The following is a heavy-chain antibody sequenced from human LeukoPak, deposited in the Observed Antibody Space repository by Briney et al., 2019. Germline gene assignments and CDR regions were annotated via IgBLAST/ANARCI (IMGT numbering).Heavy chain of an antibody. Sequence: GGSLRLSCAASGFTFSSYGMHWVRQAPGKGLEWVAVISYDGSNKYYADSVKGRFTISRDNSKNTLYLQMNSLRAEDTAVYYCAKDQSSWPLRYWGQGTLVTVSS. J-gene: IGHJ4*02. CDR2: ISYDGSNK. CDR3: AKDQSSWPLRY. CDR1: GFTFSSYG. V-gene: IGHV3-30*18. D-gene: IGHD6-13*01.